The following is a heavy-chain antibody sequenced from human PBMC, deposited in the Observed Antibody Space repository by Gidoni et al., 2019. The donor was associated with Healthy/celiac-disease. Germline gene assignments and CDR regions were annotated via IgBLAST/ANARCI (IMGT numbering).Heavy chain of an antibody. D-gene: IGHD3-10*01. J-gene: IGHJ5*02. CDR3: ARSGSRWFDP. CDR2: IYHSGST. V-gene: IGHV4-38-2*01. CDR1: GYSISSGYY. Sequence: QVQLQESGPGLVKPSETLSLTCAVSGYSISSGYYWGWIRQPPGKGLEWIGSIYHSGSTYYNPSLKSRVTISVDTSKNQFSLKLSSVTAADTAVYYCARSGSRWFDPWGQGTLVTVSS.